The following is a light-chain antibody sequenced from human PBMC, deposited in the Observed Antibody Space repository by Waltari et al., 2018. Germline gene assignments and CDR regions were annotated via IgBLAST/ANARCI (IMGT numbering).Light chain of an antibody. CDR2: SNN. V-gene: IGLV1-44*01. CDR1: SSNIGSNT. Sequence: QSVLTQPPSASGTPGQRVTISCSGSSSNIGSNTVNWYQQLPGTAPKLPIYSNNQRPSGVPDRFSGSKSGTSASLAIRGLQSEDEADYHCAAWDDSMNGLWVFGGGTKLTIL. J-gene: IGLJ3*02. CDR3: AAWDDSMNGLWV.